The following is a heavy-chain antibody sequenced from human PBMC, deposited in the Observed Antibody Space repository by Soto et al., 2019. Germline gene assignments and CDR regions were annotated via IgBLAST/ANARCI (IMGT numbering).Heavy chain of an antibody. J-gene: IGHJ4*02. CDR2: IKQDGSEK. D-gene: IGHD1-26*01. Sequence: EVQLVESGGGLVQPGGSLRLSCAASGFTFSSYWMSWVRQAPGKGLEWVANIKQDGSEKYYGDSVKGRFTISRDNAKNSLYLQMNSLRAEDTAVYYCARDRYSGSSDYWGQGTLVTVSS. V-gene: IGHV3-7*01. CDR3: ARDRYSGSSDY. CDR1: GFTFSSYW.